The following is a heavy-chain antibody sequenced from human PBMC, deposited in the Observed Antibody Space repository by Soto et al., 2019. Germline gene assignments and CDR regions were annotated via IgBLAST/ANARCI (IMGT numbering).Heavy chain of an antibody. Sequence: QVQLVQSGAEVKKPGASVILSCKASGYTFTRNAIHWVRQAPGQRLEWIGKIDAGNGNTKYSQKFQGRVTIARDTSASAVYMELNTLESEDTSIYFCARSETDCSRFDYWGQGTLVTVSS. CDR2: IDAGNGNT. CDR3: ARSETDCSRFDY. CDR1: GYTFTRNA. V-gene: IGHV1-3*01. J-gene: IGHJ4*02. D-gene: IGHD2-21*01.